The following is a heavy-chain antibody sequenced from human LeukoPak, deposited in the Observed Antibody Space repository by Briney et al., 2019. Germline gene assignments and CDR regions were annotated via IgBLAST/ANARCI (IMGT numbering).Heavy chain of an antibody. D-gene: IGHD1-14*01. CDR3: ALIVAGPLSAAGAGLDY. CDR2: ISAYNGNT. J-gene: IGHJ4*02. CDR1: GYTFTSYG. V-gene: IGHV1-18*01. Sequence: GASVKVSCKASGYTFTSYGISWVRQAPGQGLEWMGWISAYNGNTNYAQKLRGRVTMTTVTSTSTAYMELRSLRSDDTAVYYCALIVAGPLSAAGAGLDYWGQGTLVTVSS.